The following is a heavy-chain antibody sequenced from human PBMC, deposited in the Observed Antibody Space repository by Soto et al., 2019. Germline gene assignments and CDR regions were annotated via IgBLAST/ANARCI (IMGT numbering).Heavy chain of an antibody. J-gene: IGHJ4*02. CDR1: GGTFSSYA. D-gene: IGHD3-22*01. CDR3: ARDYAVVITYFDY. CDR2: IIPIFGTA. V-gene: IGHV1-69*06. Sequence: SVKVSCKASGGTFSSYAISWVRQAPGQGLEWMGGIIPIFGTANYAQKFQGRVTITADKSTSTAYMELSSLRSEDTAVYYCARDYAVVITYFDYWGQGTLVTLSP.